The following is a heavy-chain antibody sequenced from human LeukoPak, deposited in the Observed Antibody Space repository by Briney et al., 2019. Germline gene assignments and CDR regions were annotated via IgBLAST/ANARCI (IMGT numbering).Heavy chain of an antibody. CDR3: AGPGNYYYYYYMDV. Sequence: GGSLRLSCAASGFTFSSYAMSWVRQAPGKGLEWVSAISGSGGSTYYADSVKGRFTISRDNSKNTLYLQMSSLRAEDTAVYYCAGPGNYYYYYYMDVWGKGTTVTVSS. CDR1: GFTFSSYA. CDR2: ISGSGGST. D-gene: IGHD1-26*01. J-gene: IGHJ6*03. V-gene: IGHV3-23*01.